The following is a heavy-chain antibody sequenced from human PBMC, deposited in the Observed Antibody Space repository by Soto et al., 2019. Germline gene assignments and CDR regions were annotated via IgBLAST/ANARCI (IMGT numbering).Heavy chain of an antibody. CDR1: GGSISSSSYY. CDR3: ASQNNPYYSYGMDV. D-gene: IGHD1-1*01. V-gene: IGHV4-39*01. J-gene: IGHJ6*02. Sequence: QLQLQESGPGLVKPSETLSLTCTVSGGSISSSSYYWGWIRQPPGKGLEWIGSIYYSGSTYYNPSLKTRVTIPVDTSKNQFSLKLSSVTAADAAVYYCASQNNPYYSYGMDVWGQGTTVTVSS. CDR2: IYYSGST.